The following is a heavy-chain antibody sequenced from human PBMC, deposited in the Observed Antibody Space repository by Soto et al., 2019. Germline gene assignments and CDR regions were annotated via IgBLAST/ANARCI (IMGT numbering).Heavy chain of an antibody. CDR3: ARPLGVITLSMDV. D-gene: IGHD3-22*01. Sequence: GGSLRLSCAASGFTFSSYGMHWVRQAPGKGLEWVAVIWYDGSNKYYADSVKGRFTISRDNSKNTLYLQMNSLRAEDTAVYYCARPLGVITLSMDVWGQGTTVTVSS. V-gene: IGHV3-33*01. CDR1: GFTFSSYG. J-gene: IGHJ6*02. CDR2: IWYDGSNK.